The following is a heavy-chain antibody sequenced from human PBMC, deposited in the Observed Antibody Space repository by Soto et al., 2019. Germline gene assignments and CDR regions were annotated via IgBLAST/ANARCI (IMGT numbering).Heavy chain of an antibody. V-gene: IGHV3-11*01. D-gene: IGHD6-19*01. J-gene: IGHJ6*03. CDR2: ISSSATII. Sequence: QVQLVESGGGLVKPGGSLRLSCEASGFTLSDYYMTWIRQAPGKGLEWISYISSSATIIYYADSVKGRFTISRDNAKTSLYLQMNSLRADDAAVYYCARAVKQWLGGVDYYYYYMDVWGKGTTVTVSS. CDR1: GFTLSDYY. CDR3: ARAVKQWLGGVDYYYYYMDV.